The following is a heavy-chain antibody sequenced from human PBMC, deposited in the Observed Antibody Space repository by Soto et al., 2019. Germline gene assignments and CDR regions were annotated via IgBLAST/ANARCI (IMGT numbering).Heavy chain of an antibody. V-gene: IGHV3-21*06. CDR3: ARESEDLTSNFDY. CDR1: GFTFTRYS. Sequence: GGSLSLSCAASGFTFTRYSMNWVRQAPGKGLEWVSSISSTTNYIYYGDSMKGRFTISRDNAKNSLYLEMNSLRAEDTAVYYCARESEDLTSNFDYWGQGTLVTVSS. J-gene: IGHJ4*02. CDR2: ISSTTNYI.